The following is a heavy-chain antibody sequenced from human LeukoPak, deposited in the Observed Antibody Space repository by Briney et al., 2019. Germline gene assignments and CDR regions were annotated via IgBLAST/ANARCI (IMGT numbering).Heavy chain of an antibody. J-gene: IGHJ4*02. V-gene: IGHV4-59*01. CDR1: GGSIGAYY. Sequence: SETLSFTCTVSGGSIGAYYWSWIRQPPEKGLEWIGYVTYSGTTNYNPSLKSRVAISVDTSKNQFSLKLNSVTAADTAVYYCARELAAAGFDCWGQGNLVTVSS. CDR2: VTYSGTT. D-gene: IGHD6-13*01. CDR3: ARELAAAGFDC.